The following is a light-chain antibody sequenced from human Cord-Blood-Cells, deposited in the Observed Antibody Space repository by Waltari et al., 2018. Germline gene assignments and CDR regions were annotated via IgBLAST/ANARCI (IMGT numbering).Light chain of an antibody. Sequence: EIVLTQSPGTPSLSPGERAPLSCRASQSVSSSYLAWYQQKPGQAPRLLIYGASSRATGIPDRFSGSGSGTDFTLTISRLEPEDFAVYYCQQYGSSPFTFGPGTKVDIK. J-gene: IGKJ3*01. CDR1: QSVSSSY. V-gene: IGKV3-20*01. CDR2: GAS. CDR3: QQYGSSPFT.